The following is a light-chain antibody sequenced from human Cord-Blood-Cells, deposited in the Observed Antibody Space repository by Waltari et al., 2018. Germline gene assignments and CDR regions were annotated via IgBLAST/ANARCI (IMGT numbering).Light chain of an antibody. CDR1: SSTIGAGYD. CDR2: GNS. CDR3: QSYDSSLSGYV. V-gene: IGLV1-40*01. J-gene: IGLJ1*01. Sequence: QSVLTPPPSVSGAPGQRVTISCTGSSSTIGAGYDVHWYQQLPGTAPKLPIYGNSNRPSGVPDRCSGSKSGTSASLAITGLQAEDEADYYCQSYDSSLSGYVFGTGTKVTVL.